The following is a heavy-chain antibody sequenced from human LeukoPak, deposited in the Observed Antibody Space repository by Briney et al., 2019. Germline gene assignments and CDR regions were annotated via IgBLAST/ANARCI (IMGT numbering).Heavy chain of an antibody. J-gene: IGHJ3*01. Sequence: KSSETLSLTCAVYGGSLTGYYWNWIRQPPGKGLEWIGEINHSVITDCIPSLKSRVTISVDTSKNQFSLKLSSVTAADTAVYYCAKSRTYYDSSKGAFDVWGQGTTVTVSS. CDR1: GGSLTGYY. D-gene: IGHD3-22*01. CDR3: AKSRTYYDSSKGAFDV. V-gene: IGHV4-34*01. CDR2: INHSVIT.